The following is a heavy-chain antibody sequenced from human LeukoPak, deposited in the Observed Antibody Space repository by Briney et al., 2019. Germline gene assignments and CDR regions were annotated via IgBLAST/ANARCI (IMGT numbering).Heavy chain of an antibody. CDR1: GGSFSGYY. V-gene: IGHV4-34*01. J-gene: IGHJ4*02. CDR2: INHSGST. CDR3: ARATVTTLGPRIRRVNPFDY. D-gene: IGHD4-17*01. Sequence: SETLSLTCAVYGGSFSGYYWSWIRQPPGKGLEWLGEINHSGSTNYNPSLKSRVTISVDTSKNQFSLKLSPVTAADTAVYYCARATVTTLGPRIRRVNPFDYWGQGTLVTVSS.